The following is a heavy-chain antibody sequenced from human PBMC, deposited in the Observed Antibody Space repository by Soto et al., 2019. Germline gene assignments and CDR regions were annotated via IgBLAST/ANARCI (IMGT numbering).Heavy chain of an antibody. J-gene: IGHJ2*01. Sequence: HWKRHASGKSLEMMGCSNTNNNNTKYSQNFXGRVTITRDTSASTGYLELSSLRSEDTAVYYCARDRGYSYVYKYWCFDLWWLGSLV. V-gene: IGHV1-3*04. D-gene: IGHD5-18*01. CDR2: SNTNNNNT. CDR3: ARDRGYSYVYKYWCFDL.